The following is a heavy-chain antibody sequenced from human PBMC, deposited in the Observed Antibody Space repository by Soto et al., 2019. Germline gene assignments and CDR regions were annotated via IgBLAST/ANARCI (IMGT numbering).Heavy chain of an antibody. CDR1: GFSLSTSGVG. CDR3: AHRGHKVWFDP. V-gene: IGHV2-5*02. CDR2: IYWDDDK. J-gene: IGHJ5*02. Sequence: QITLKESGPTLVKPTQTLTLTCTLSGFSLSTSGVGVGWIRQPPGKALEWLALIYWDDDKRYSPSLKSRLTINTDTSKNQVVLTMTNMDPVDTATYYCAHRGHKVWFDPWGQGPLVTVSS.